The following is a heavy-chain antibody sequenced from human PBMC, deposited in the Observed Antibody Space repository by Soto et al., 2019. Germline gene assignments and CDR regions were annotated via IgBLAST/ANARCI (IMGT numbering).Heavy chain of an antibody. CDR2: IKSKIDGGTT. J-gene: IGHJ4*02. D-gene: IGHD1-1*01. Sequence: EVQLVESGGGLVKPGGSLRLSCAVSGFTFNKVWMNWVRQAPGKGLEWVGRIKSKIDGGTTDYAAAVKGRFTITRDDSKDTLYLQMNILNTEDTAAYFCTTGRDDLLYWGQGTLVTVSS. CDR3: TTGRDDLLY. CDR1: GFTFNKVW. V-gene: IGHV3-15*07.